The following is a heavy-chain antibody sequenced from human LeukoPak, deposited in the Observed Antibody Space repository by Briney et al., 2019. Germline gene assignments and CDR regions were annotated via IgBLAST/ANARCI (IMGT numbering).Heavy chain of an antibody. Sequence: GGSLRVSCAASGFTFSSYAMSWVRQAPGKGLEWVSAISGSGGSTYYVDSVKGRFTISRDNSKNTLYLQMNSLRAEDTAVYYCARRENRSGYSFDYWGQGTLVTVSS. CDR2: ISGSGGST. CDR3: ARRENRSGYSFDY. CDR1: GFTFSSYA. V-gene: IGHV3-23*01. D-gene: IGHD3-22*01. J-gene: IGHJ4*02.